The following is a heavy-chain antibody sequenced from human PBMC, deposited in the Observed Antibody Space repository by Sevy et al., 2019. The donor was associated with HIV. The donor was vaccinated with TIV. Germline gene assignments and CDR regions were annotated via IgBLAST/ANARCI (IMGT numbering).Heavy chain of an antibody. J-gene: IGHJ4*02. Sequence: GGSLRLSCAASGFTFSSYAMSWVRQAPGKGLEWISAISGSDGSTYYTDSVKGRFTISRDNSKNTLYLKMNSLRVEDTAVYYCAKDQYSSSSIDELFDYWGQGTLVTVSS. CDR3: AKDQYSSSSIDELFDY. CDR2: ISGSDGST. D-gene: IGHD6-6*01. CDR1: GFTFSSYA. V-gene: IGHV3-23*01.